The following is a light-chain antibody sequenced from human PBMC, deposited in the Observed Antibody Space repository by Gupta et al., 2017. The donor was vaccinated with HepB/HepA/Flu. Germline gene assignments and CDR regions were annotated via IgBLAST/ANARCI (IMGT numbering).Light chain of an antibody. CDR2: ATS. V-gene: IGKV1-39*01. CDR3: QQNDTIPST. J-gene: IGKJ1*01. Sequence: DMQMTQSPSSMSAFVGDRVTITCRASQSISNYLDWYQQKPGKAPKLLIYATSSLQSGVPSRFSGSGSGTYFTLTISRLQPEDFAAYYCQQNDTIPSTFGQGTQVEIK. CDR1: QSISNY.